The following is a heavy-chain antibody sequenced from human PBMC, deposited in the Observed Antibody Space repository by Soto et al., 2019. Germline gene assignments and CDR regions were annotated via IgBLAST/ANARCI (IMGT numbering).Heavy chain of an antibody. CDR1: GFTFNSYA. J-gene: IGHJ4*02. V-gene: IGHV3-23*01. D-gene: IGHD5-18*01. CDR3: AKDGEWVQVWFSY. Sequence: GGSLRLSCAASGFTFNSYAMSWVRQAPGKGLEWVSGISGSDASTYYADSVKGRFTISRDNSKNTLYLQMNSLRAEDTAVYYCAKDGEWVQVWFSYWGQGTLVTVSS. CDR2: ISGSDAST.